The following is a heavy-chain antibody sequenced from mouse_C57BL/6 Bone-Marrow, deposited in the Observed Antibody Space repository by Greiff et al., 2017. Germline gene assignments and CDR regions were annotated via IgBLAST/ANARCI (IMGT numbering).Heavy chain of an antibody. CDR1: GYSITSGYD. J-gene: IGHJ2*01. Sequence: EVKVEESGPGMVKPSQSLSLTCTVTGYSITSGYDWHWIRHFPGNKLEWMGYISYSGSTNYNPSLKSRISITHDTSKNHFFLKLNSVTTEDTATYYCARGGPHKFFDYWGQGTTLTVSS. CDR2: ISYSGST. V-gene: IGHV3-1*01. CDR3: ARGGPHKFFDY.